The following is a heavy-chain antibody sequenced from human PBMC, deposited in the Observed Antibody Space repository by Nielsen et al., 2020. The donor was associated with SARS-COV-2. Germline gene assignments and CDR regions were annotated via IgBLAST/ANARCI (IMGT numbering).Heavy chain of an antibody. D-gene: IGHD2-2*03. CDR3: ASPGYCSSTSCYDYYYYGMDV. V-gene: IGHV3-48*03. Sequence: GESLKISCAASGFTFSSYEMNWVRQAPGKGLEWVSYISSSGSTIYYADSVKGRFTISRDNAKNSLYLQMNSLRAEDTAVYYCASPGYCSSTSCYDYYYYGMDVWGQGTTVTVSS. CDR2: ISSSGSTI. CDR1: GFTFSSYE. J-gene: IGHJ6*02.